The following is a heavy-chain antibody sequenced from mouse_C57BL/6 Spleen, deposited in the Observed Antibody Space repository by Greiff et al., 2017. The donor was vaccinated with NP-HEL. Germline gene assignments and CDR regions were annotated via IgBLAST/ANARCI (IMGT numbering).Heavy chain of an antibody. J-gene: IGHJ4*01. CDR1: GYAFSSSW. D-gene: IGHD3-2*02. CDR3: ARVDSSGHYYAMDY. CDR2: IYPGDGDT. Sequence: VQLQQSGPELVKPGASVKISCKASGYAFSSSWMNWVKQRPGKGLEWIGRIYPGDGDTNYNGKFKGKATLTADKSSSTAYMQLSSLTSEDSAVYFCARVDSSGHYYAMDYWGQGTSVTVSS. V-gene: IGHV1-82*01.